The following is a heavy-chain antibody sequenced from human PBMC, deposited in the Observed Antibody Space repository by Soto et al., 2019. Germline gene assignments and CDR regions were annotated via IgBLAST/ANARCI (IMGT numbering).Heavy chain of an antibody. CDR3: ARGITTKVVPTEAHDKYYFDS. V-gene: IGHV4-34*01. CDR2: INHGGSS. Sequence: PSETLSLTCAVYGGSFSGYYWTWIRQSPGKGLEWIGEINHGGSSNYNPSLKSRLTISVDTSKNQFSLKLSSVTAADTAVYYCARGITTKVVPTEAHDKYYFDSWGRGNLVTVSS. J-gene: IGHJ4*02. D-gene: IGHD3-22*01. CDR1: GGSFSGYY.